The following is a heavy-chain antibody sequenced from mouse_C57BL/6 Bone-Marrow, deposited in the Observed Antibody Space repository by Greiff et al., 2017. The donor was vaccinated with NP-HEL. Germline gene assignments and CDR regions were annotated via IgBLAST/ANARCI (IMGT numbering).Heavy chain of an antibody. Sequence: QVQLKESGPELVKPGASVKISCKASGYTFTDYYINWVKQRPGQGLEWIGWIFPGSGSTYYNEKFKGKATLTVDKSSSTAYMLLSSLTSEDSAVYFCARRWVVATDFDYWGQGTTLTVSS. CDR1: GYTFTDYY. D-gene: IGHD1-1*01. CDR2: IFPGSGST. CDR3: ARRWVVATDFDY. V-gene: IGHV1-75*01. J-gene: IGHJ2*01.